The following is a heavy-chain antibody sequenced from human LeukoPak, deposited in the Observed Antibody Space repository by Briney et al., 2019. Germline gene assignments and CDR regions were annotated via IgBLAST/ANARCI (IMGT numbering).Heavy chain of an antibody. Sequence: PSETLSLTCTVSGGSISSYYWSWIRQPPGKGLEWIGYIYYSGSTNYNPSLKSRVTISVDTSKNQFSLKLSSVTAADTAVYYCARGGGSRDNDAFDIWGQGTMVTVSS. V-gene: IGHV4-59*12. J-gene: IGHJ3*02. CDR2: IYYSGST. CDR1: GGSISSYY. D-gene: IGHD1-26*01. CDR3: ARGGGSRDNDAFDI.